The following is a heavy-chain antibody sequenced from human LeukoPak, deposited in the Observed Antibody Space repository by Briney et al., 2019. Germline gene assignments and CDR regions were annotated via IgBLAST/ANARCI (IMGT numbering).Heavy chain of an antibody. Sequence: SVKVSCKASGGTFSSYAISWVRQAPGQGLEWMGGIIPIFGTANYAQKFQGRVTITADESTSTAYMELSSLRSEDTAVYYCARPYCSSTSCLYYYGMDVWGQGTTVTVSS. V-gene: IGHV1-69*13. J-gene: IGHJ6*02. CDR3: ARPYCSSTSCLYYYGMDV. CDR2: IIPIFGTA. D-gene: IGHD2-2*01. CDR1: GGTFSSYA.